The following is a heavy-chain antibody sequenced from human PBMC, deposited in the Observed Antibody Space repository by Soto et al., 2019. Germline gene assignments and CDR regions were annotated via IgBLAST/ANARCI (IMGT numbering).Heavy chain of an antibody. CDR3: ARESPHSNWFDP. CDR1: GGSISSYY. J-gene: IGHJ5*02. CDR2: IYYSGST. V-gene: IGHV4-59*01. Sequence: PSETLSLTCTVSGGSISSYYWSWIRQPPGKGLEWIGYIYYSGSTNYNPSLKSRVTISVDTSKNQFSLKLSSVAAADTAVYYCARESPHSNWFDPWGQGTLVTVSS.